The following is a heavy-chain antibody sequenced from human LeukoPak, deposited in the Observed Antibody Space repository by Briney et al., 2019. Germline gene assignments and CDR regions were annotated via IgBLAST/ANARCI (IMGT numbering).Heavy chain of an antibody. J-gene: IGHJ4*02. D-gene: IGHD2-2*01. CDR2: ISSSSSYI. CDR1: GFTFSSYS. V-gene: IGHV3-21*01. CDR3: ARDRSGSSTSSDY. Sequence: GGSLRLSCAASGFTFSSYSMTWVRQAPGKGLEWVSSISSSSSYIYYTDSVKGRFTISRDNAKNSLYLQMNSLRAEDTAVYYCARDRSGSSTSSDYWGQGTLVTVSS.